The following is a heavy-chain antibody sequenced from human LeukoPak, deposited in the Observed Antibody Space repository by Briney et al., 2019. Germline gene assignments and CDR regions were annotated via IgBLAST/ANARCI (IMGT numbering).Heavy chain of an antibody. V-gene: IGHV1-18*04. CDR2: ISACNGNT. Sequence: ASVKVSCKSSGYPFTDYYMHWVRQAPGQGLEWMGWISACNGNTNYAQKLQGRVTMTTDTSTSTAYMELRSLRSDDTAVYYCASSRGYPRGYQNWGQGTLVTVSS. D-gene: IGHD6-25*01. CDR1: GYPFTDYY. J-gene: IGHJ4*02. CDR3: ASSRGYPRGYQN.